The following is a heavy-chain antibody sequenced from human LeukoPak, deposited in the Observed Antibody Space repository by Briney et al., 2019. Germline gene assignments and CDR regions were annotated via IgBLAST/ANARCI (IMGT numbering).Heavy chain of an antibody. J-gene: IGHJ6*03. CDR1: GFNFSSYE. D-gene: IGHD3-22*01. CDR3: ARDLYYYDSSAYYSMDV. V-gene: IGHV3-48*03. CDR2: VSSSSSAI. Sequence: PGGSLRLSCAASGFNFSSYEMNWVRQAPGKGLEWVSYVSSSSSAIYYADSVKGRFTISRDNAKNLLYLHMNSLRAEDTAMYYCARDLYYYDSSAYYSMDVWGKGTTVTVSS.